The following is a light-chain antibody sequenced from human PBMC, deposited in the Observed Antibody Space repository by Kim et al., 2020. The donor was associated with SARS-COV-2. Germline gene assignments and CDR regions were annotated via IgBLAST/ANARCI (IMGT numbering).Light chain of an antibody. CDR3: QQRSDWPPIT. Sequence: SPGDSATLSCRASQTVSSYLAWYQQKPGQPPRLLIYDAANRATGIPARFSGSGSGTDFTLTISSLEPEDFAVYYCQQRSDWPPITFGQGTRLEIK. CDR2: DAA. J-gene: IGKJ5*01. CDR1: QTVSSY. V-gene: IGKV3-11*01.